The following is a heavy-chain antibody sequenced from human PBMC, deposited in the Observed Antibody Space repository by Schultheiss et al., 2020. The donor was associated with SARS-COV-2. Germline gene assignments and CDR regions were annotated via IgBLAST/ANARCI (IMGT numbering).Heavy chain of an antibody. J-gene: IGHJ4*02. D-gene: IGHD3-22*01. Sequence: SETLSLTCTVSGGSISSGDYYWSWIRQHPGKGLEWIGYIYYSGSTNYNPSLKSRVTISVDTSKNQFSLKLSSVTAADTAVYYCARHTDRSGLDYWGQGTLVTVSS. CDR2: IYYSGST. CDR3: ARHTDRSGLDY. V-gene: IGHV4-61*08. CDR1: GGSISSGDYY.